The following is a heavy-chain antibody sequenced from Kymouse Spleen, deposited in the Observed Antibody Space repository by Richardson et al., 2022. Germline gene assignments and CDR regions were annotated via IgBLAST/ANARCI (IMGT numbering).Heavy chain of an antibody. CDR1: GFTFSSYW. CDR2: INSDGSST. J-gene: IGHJ6*02. V-gene: IGHV3-74*01. D-gene: IGHD3-10*01. Sequence: EVQLVESGGGLVQPGGSLRLSCAASGFTFSSYWMHWVRQAPGKGLVWVSRINSDGSSTSYADSVKGRFTISRDNAKNTLYLQMNSLRAEDTAVYYCARDRDYYGSGSYYNYYYYGMDVWGQGTTVTVSS. CDR3: ARDRDYYGSGSYYNYYYYGMDV.